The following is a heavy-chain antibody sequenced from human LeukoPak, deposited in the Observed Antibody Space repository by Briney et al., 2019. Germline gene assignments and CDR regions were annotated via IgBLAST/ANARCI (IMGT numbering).Heavy chain of an antibody. D-gene: IGHD6-13*01. V-gene: IGHV1-46*01. CDR1: GYTFTSYY. Sequence: GASVKVSCKASGYTFTSYYMHWVRQPPAQGLEWMGIINPSGGSTSYAQKFQGRVTMTRDMSTSTVYMELSSLRAEDTAIYYCAREGRGVPGAIAAVKGFDYWGRGTLVTVSS. CDR2: INPSGGST. J-gene: IGHJ4*02. CDR3: AREGRGVPGAIAAVKGFDY.